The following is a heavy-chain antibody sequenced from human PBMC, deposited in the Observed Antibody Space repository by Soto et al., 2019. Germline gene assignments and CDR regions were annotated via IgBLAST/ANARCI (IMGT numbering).Heavy chain of an antibody. CDR2: FSAYNGNT. D-gene: IGHD6-13*01. Sequence: QVQLVQSGAEVKKPGASVKVSCKASGYTFTNYAFSWVRQAPGQGLEWMGWFSAYNGNTNYPKMLQGRVTMTTHTYTFTAYKLLKSLRSDDKAMYYCTRDLAATGPFDCWGQVTMVTVSA. CDR3: TRDLAATGPFDC. J-gene: IGHJ4*02. CDR1: GYTFTNYA. V-gene: IGHV1-18*01.